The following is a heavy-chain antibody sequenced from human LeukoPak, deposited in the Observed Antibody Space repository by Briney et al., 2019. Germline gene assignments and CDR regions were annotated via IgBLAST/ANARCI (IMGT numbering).Heavy chain of an antibody. Sequence: SVKVSCKASGGTFSSYAISWVRQAPGQGLEWMGGIIPIFGTANYAQKFQGRVTITADESTSTAYMELSSLRSEDTAVYYCARGGEMATGAFDIWGQGTMVTVSS. CDR3: ARGGEMATGAFDI. V-gene: IGHV1-69*13. J-gene: IGHJ3*02. CDR1: GGTFSSYA. CDR2: IIPIFGTA. D-gene: IGHD5-24*01.